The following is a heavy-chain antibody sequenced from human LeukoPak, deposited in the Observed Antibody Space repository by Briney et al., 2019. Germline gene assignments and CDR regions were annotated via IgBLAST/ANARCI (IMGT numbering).Heavy chain of an antibody. J-gene: IGHJ3*02. D-gene: IGHD1-14*01. Sequence: GASVKVSCKASGYTFTSYYMHWVRQAPGQGLEWMGIINPSGGSTSYAQKFQGRVTMTRDTSTSTVYMELSGLRSEDTAVYYCAREAPGTPDAFDIWGQGTMVTVSS. CDR1: GYTFTSYY. V-gene: IGHV1-46*01. CDR2: INPSGGST. CDR3: AREAPGTPDAFDI.